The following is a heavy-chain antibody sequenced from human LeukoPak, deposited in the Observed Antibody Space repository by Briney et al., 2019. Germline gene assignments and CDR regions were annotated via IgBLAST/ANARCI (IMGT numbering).Heavy chain of an antibody. CDR2: IYYSGST. CDR3: ARQKGAVAPSGFDY. D-gene: IGHD6-19*01. V-gene: IGHV4-39*01. Sequence: SETLSLTCTVSGGSISSSSYYWGWIRQPPGKGLEWIGSIYYSGSTYYNPSLKSRVTISVDTSKNQFSLTLSAVTAADTAVYYCARQKGAVAPSGFDYWGQGTLVTVSS. J-gene: IGHJ4*02. CDR1: GGSISSSSYY.